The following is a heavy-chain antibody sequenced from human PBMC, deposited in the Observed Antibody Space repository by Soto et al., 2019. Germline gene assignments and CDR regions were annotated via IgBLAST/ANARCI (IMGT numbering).Heavy chain of an antibody. J-gene: IGHJ3*02. CDR3: ARAMVRGVIVLGAFDI. CDR2: IYSGGST. D-gene: IGHD3-10*01. Sequence: QVQLVESGGGVVQPGRSLRLSCAASGFTFSSYGMHWVRQAPGKGLEWVAVIYSGGSTYYADSVKGRFTISRDNSKNTLYLQMNSLRAEDTAVYYCARAMVRGVIVLGAFDIWGQGTMVTVSS. V-gene: IGHV3-NL1*01. CDR1: GFTFSSYG.